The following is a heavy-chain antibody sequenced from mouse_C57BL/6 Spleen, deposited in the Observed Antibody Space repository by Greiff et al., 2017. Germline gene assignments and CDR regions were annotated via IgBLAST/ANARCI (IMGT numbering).Heavy chain of an antibody. CDR3: ARGDYGCAY. D-gene: IGHD1-1*02. CDR1: GYTFTSYT. J-gene: IGHJ3*01. CDR2: INPSSGYT. V-gene: IGHV1-4*01. Sequence: VQLVESGAELARPGASVKMSCKASGYTFTSYTMHWVKQRPGQGLEWIGYINPSSGYTKYNQKFKDKATLTADKSSSTAYMQLSSLTSEDSAVYYCARGDYGCAYWGQGTLVTVSA.